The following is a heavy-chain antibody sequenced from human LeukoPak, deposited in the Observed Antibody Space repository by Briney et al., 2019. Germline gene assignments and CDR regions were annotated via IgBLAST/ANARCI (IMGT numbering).Heavy chain of an antibody. Sequence: SQTLSLTCAISGDSVSSNIAAWNWIRHSPSRDLEGLGRTYYRYKWYNDYAVSVKSRITVNPDTSKNQFSLHLNSVTPEDTDVYYCARLLYSNFDYMDVWGKGTTVTVSS. V-gene: IGHV6-1*01. J-gene: IGHJ6*03. D-gene: IGHD4-11*01. CDR1: GDSVSSNIAA. CDR3: ARLLYSNFDYMDV. CDR2: TYYRYKWYN.